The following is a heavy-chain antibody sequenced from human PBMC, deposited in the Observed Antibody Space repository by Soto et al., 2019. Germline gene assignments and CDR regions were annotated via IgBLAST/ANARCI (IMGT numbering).Heavy chain of an antibody. V-gene: IGHV3-30*18. CDR1: GFTFSSYG. Sequence: QVQLVESGGGVVQPGRSLRLSCAASGFTFSSYGMHWVRQAPGKGLEWVAVISYDGSNKYYADSVKGRFTISRDNSKNTLYLQMNSLRAEDTAVYYCANAELGITHWGQGTLVTVSS. D-gene: IGHD1-20*01. CDR3: ANAELGITH. J-gene: IGHJ4*02. CDR2: ISYDGSNK.